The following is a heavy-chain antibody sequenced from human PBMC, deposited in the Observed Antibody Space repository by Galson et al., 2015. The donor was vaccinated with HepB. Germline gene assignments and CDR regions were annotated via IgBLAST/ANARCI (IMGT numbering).Heavy chain of an antibody. V-gene: IGHV3-21*01. CDR1: GFTFSSYN. CDR3: VRDAGDILTDYYYYYGMNV. CDR2: ISRSSSYI. D-gene: IGHD3-9*01. Sequence: SLRLSCAASGFTFSSYNMNWVRQAPGKGLEWVSSISRSSSYIYYADSVKGRFTIFRDNAKNSLYLQMNSLRAEDTAVYYCVRDAGDILTDYYYYYGMNVWGQGTKVTVSS. J-gene: IGHJ6*02.